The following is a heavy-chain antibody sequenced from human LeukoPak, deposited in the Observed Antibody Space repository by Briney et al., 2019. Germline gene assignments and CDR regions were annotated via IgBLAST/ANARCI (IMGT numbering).Heavy chain of an antibody. CDR3: ARDRHDFWSGYTDDAFDI. CDR2: MYYSGST. Sequence: SETLSLTCTVSGGSISSYYWSWIRQPPGKGLEWIGYMYYSGSTNYNPSLKSRVTISVDTSKNQFSLKLSSVTPADTAVYYCARDRHDFWSGYTDDAFDIWGQGTMVTVSS. D-gene: IGHD3-3*01. J-gene: IGHJ3*02. V-gene: IGHV4-59*01. CDR1: GGSISSYY.